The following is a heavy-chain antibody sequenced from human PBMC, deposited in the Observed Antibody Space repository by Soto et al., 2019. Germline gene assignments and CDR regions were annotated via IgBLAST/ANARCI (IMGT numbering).Heavy chain of an antibody. CDR2: MTSDYDYI. Sequence: PGGSLRLSCAAPEFTFSRYWMHRVRQVPGKGLEWVSSMTSDYDYIFYADSVEGRFTISRDNSKNTVYLQMNSLRLEDTAVYYCARGPSFCFSYFDH. J-gene: IGHJ5*02. CDR1: EFTFSRYW. V-gene: IGHV3-74*01. CDR3: ARGPSFCFSYFDH.